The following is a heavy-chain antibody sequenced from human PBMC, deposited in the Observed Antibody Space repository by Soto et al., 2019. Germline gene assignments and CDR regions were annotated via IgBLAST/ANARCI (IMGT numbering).Heavy chain of an antibody. CDR2: IYHSGST. J-gene: IGHJ4*02. CDR3: ARAGGLGAVAVDY. D-gene: IGHD6-19*01. CDR1: GGSISSGGNS. V-gene: IGHV4-30-2*01. Sequence: QLQLQESGSGLVKPSQTLSLTCAVSGGSISSGGNSWSWIRPPPGKGLEWIGYIYHSGSTYYNPSLKSRVTIPVDRSKNQFSLKLSSVTAADTAVYYCARAGGLGAVAVDYWGQGTLVTVSS.